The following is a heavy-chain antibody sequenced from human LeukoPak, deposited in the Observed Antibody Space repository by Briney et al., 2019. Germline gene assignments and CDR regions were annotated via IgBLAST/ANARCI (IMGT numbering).Heavy chain of an antibody. J-gene: IGHJ4*02. D-gene: IGHD1-1*01. V-gene: IGHV3-23*01. CDR3: AKSRSGSANWALQIFDN. CDR2: ISGSGGST. CDR1: GFTFSSYA. Sequence: GGSLRLSCAASGFTFSSYAMSWVRQAPGKGLEWVSAISGSGGSTYYADSVKGRFIISRDNSNNTLFVQMNSLRAEDTAVYYCAKSRSGSANWALQIFDNWGQGALVTVSS.